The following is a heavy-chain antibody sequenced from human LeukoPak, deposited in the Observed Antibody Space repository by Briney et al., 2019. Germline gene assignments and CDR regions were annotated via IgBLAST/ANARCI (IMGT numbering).Heavy chain of an antibody. Sequence: PSETLSLTCTVSGGSISSYYWSWIRQPPGKGLEWIGYIYYSGSTNYNPSLKSRVTISVDTSKNQFSLKLNSVTAADTAVYYCARGGCSSTSCPPDYWGQGTLVIVSS. CDR1: GGSISSYY. CDR2: IYYSGST. D-gene: IGHD2-2*01. CDR3: ARGGCSSTSCPPDY. J-gene: IGHJ4*02. V-gene: IGHV4-59*01.